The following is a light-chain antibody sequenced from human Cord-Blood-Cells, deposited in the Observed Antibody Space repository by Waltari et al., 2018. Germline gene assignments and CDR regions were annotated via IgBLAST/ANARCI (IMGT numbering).Light chain of an antibody. CDR2: SNN. J-gene: IGLJ1*01. Sequence: QSVLTQPPSASATPGQRVTISCSVTSANLGSTTVIWYQQRPGTAPKLLIYSNNQRPSGVPDRFSGSKSGTSASLAISGLQSEDEADYYCAAWDDSLNGYVFGTGTKVTVL. CDR1: SANLGSTT. V-gene: IGLV1-44*01. CDR3: AAWDDSLNGYV.